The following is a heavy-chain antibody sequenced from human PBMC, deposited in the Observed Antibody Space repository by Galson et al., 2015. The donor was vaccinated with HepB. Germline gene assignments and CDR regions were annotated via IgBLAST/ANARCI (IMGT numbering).Heavy chain of an antibody. V-gene: IGHV5-10-1*01. J-gene: IGHJ5*02. CDR3: ARVGYSYASGVHNWFDP. CDR2: IDPSDSYT. CDR1: GYSFTSYW. Sequence: QSGAEVKKPGESLRISCKGSGYSFTSYWISWVRQMPGKGPEWMGRIDPSDSYTNYSPSFQGHVTISADKSISTAYLQWSSLKASDTAMYYCARVGYSYASGVHNWFDPWGQGTLVTVSS. D-gene: IGHD5-18*01.